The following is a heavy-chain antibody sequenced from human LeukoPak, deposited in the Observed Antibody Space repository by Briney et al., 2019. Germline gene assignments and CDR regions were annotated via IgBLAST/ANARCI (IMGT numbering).Heavy chain of an antibody. V-gene: IGHV1-69*13. CDR1: GGTFSSYA. CDR2: IIPIFGTA. Sequence: GASVKVSCKASGGTFSSYAISWVRQAPGQGLEWMGGIIPIFGTANYAQKFQGRVTITADESTSTAYMELSSLRSEDTAVYYCARDLELAAAGDQHWGQGTLSPSPQ. J-gene: IGHJ1*01. CDR3: ARDLELAAAGDQH. D-gene: IGHD6-13*01.